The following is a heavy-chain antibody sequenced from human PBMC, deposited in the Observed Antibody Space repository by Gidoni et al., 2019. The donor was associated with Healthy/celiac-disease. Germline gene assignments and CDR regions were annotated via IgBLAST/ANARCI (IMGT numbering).Heavy chain of an antibody. J-gene: IGHJ6*03. D-gene: IGHD4-17*01. CDR3: ARGGDYYYYMDV. CDR1: GFTFSSYW. Sequence: EVQLVASGGGLVQPGGSLSFSCAASGFTFSSYWMGWVRQAPGKGLEWVANIKQDGSGKYYVDSEKGRFTISRDNAKNSLYLQMNSLRAEDTVVYYCARGGDYYYYMDVWGKGSTVTVSS. V-gene: IGHV3-7*03. CDR2: IKQDGSGK.